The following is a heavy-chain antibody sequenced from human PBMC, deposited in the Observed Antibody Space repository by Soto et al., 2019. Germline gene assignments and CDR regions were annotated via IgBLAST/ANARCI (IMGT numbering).Heavy chain of an antibody. J-gene: IGHJ4*02. CDR2: ISGSGGST. D-gene: IGHD3-22*01. V-gene: IGHV3-23*04. CDR1: GFTVSSNY. Sequence: EVQLVESGGGLIQPGGSLRLSCAASGFTVSSNYMSWVRQAPGKGLEWVSAISGSGGSTYYADSVKGRFTISRDNSKNTLYLQMNSLRAEDTAVYYCAKDLYYSTRYYFDYWGQGTLVTVSS. CDR3: AKDLYYSTRYYFDY.